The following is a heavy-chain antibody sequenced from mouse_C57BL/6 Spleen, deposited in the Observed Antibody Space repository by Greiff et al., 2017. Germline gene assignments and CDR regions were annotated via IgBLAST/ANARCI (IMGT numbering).Heavy chain of an antibody. D-gene: IGHD2-12*01. V-gene: IGHV5-4*01. CDR1: GFTFSSYA. J-gene: IGHJ2*01. CDR3: AGDVTDDGHHFDY. CDR2: ISDGGSYT. Sequence: EVHLVESGGGLVKPGGSLKLSCAASGFTFSSYAMSWVRQTPEKRLEWVATISDGGSYTYYPDNVKGRFTISRDNAKNNLYLQMSHLKSEDTAMYYCAGDVTDDGHHFDYWGQGTTLTVSS.